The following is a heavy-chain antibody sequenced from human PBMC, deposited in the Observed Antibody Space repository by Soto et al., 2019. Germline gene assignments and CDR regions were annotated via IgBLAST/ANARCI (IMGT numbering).Heavy chain of an antibody. D-gene: IGHD1-26*01. CDR2: IWYDGSNK. Sequence: QVQLVESGGGVVQPGRSLRLSCAASGFTFSSYGMHWVRQAPGKGLEWVAVIWYDGSNKYYADSVKGRFTISRDNSKNTLYLQMNSLRAEDTAVYYCARGSVRSPFDPWGQGTLVTVSS. J-gene: IGHJ5*02. V-gene: IGHV3-33*01. CDR1: GFTFSSYG. CDR3: ARGSVRSPFDP.